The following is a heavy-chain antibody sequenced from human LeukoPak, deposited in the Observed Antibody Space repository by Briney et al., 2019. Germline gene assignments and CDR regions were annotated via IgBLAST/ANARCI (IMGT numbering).Heavy chain of an antibody. CDR3: ARDLLNEGNHLDY. CDR2: IYYSGST. CDR1: GGSISRSDYY. V-gene: IGHV4-30-4*01. J-gene: IGHJ4*02. D-gene: IGHD4-23*01. Sequence: SQTLSLTCSVSGGSISRSDYYWSWIRQPPGKGLEWIGYIYYSGSTYYNPSLKSRVTISVDTSKNQFSLKLSSVTAADTAVYYCARDLLNEGNHLDYWGQGTLVTVSS.